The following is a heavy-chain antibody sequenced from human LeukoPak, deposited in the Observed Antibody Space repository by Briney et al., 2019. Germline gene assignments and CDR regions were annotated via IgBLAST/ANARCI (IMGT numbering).Heavy chain of an antibody. CDR2: ISSSSSTK. CDR1: GLTFSTYS. V-gene: IGHV3-48*01. J-gene: IGHJ4*02. Sequence: PGGSLRLSCAASGLTFSTYSMNWVRQAPGRGLEWVSYISSSSSTKYYADSVEGRFTISRDNAKNSLYLQMNSLRAEDTAVYYCAREFSRPDCSGGSCYEMVDSWGQGTLVTVSS. D-gene: IGHD2-15*01. CDR3: AREFSRPDCSGGSCYEMVDS.